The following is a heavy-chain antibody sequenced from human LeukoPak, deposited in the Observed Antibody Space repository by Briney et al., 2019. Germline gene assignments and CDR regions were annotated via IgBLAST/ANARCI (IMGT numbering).Heavy chain of an antibody. V-gene: IGHV1-2*02. D-gene: IGHD3-10*01. CDR2: MNPNSGGT. J-gene: IGHJ4*02. CDR3: ARDYASGSYYDY. Sequence: ASVKVSCKASGYTFTGDYLHWVRQAPGQGLEGMGWMNPNSGGTNYAQKFQGRVTMTRDTSISTAYMELRRLRSDDTAAYYCARDYASGSYYDYWGQGSLVTVSS. CDR1: GYTFTGDY.